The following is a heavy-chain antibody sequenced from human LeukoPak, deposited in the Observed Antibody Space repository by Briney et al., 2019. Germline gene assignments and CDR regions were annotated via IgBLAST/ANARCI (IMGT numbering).Heavy chain of an antibody. CDR1: GFTFSSYE. CDR2: ISSSGSTI. CDR3: ARDCSGGSCYYGTDAFDI. D-gene: IGHD2-15*01. V-gene: IGHV3-48*03. J-gene: IGHJ3*02. Sequence: GGSLRLSCAASGFTFSSYEMNWVRQAPGKGLEWVSYISSSGSTIYYADSVKGRFTISRDNAKNSLYLQMNSLRAEDTAVYYCARDCSGGSCYYGTDAFDIWGQGTMASVSS.